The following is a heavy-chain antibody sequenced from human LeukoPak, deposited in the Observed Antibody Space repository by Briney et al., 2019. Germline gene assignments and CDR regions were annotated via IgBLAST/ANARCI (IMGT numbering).Heavy chain of an antibody. V-gene: IGHV3-23*01. Sequence: PGGSLRLSCAASGFTFSSYAMSWVRQAPGKGLEWVSAISGSGGSTYYADSVKGRFTISRDNSKNTLYLQMNSLRAEDTAVYYCAKPNYDFWSGCPGRYWGQGTLVTVSS. CDR2: ISGSGGST. CDR3: AKPNYDFWSGCPGRY. D-gene: IGHD3-3*01. CDR1: GFTFSSYA. J-gene: IGHJ4*02.